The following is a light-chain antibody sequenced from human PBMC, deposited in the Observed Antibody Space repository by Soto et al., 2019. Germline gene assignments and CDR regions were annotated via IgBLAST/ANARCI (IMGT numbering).Light chain of an antibody. V-gene: IGKV3-20*01. J-gene: IGKJ2*01. CDR1: QSVDSRF. CDR2: GAS. Sequence: EIVLTQSPGTMSLSPGERATLSCRASQSVDSRFSAWYQQKPGQSPRLLIYGASNRATGIPDWFSGSASGTDFTLTIGRLEPEDLAVYYCQQYGRSPFLGPGTMLEIK. CDR3: QQYGRSPF.